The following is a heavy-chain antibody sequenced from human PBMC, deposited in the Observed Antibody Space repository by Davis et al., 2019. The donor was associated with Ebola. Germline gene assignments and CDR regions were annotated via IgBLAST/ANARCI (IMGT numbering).Heavy chain of an antibody. Sequence: PGGSLRLSCAASGFTFDDHAMHWVRQAPGKGLEWVSGISWNSDTIDYADSVKGRFTISRDNAKNSLYLQMNSLRAEDTALYYCAKAPSSSLWFEDLLYGWLDPWGQGTLVTVSS. V-gene: IGHV3-9*01. CDR2: ISWNSDTI. D-gene: IGHD3-10*01. CDR3: AKAPSSSLWFEDLLYGWLDP. J-gene: IGHJ5*02. CDR1: GFTFDDHA.